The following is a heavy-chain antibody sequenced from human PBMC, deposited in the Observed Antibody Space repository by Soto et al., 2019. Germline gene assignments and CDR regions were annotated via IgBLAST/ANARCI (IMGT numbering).Heavy chain of an antibody. D-gene: IGHD2-8*01. J-gene: IGHJ4*02. Sequence: ASVKVSCKASGYTFTGYYIHWVRQAPGQGLEWMAWFNPSSGGTKFAQKFQGRVTMTRDTSISTAHLELSRLRSDDTAVYYCARWRNFLYFLDYWGRGTLVTVSS. CDR3: ARWRNFLYFLDY. CDR2: FNPSSGGT. CDR1: GYTFTGYY. V-gene: IGHV1-2*02.